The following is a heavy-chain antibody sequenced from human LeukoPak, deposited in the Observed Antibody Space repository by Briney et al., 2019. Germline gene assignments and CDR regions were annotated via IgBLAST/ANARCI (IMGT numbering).Heavy chain of an antibody. J-gene: IGHJ5*02. CDR2: INPNSGGT. CDR3: ARVRGAHGVFDP. CDR1: GYTFTGYY. V-gene: IGHV1-2*02. D-gene: IGHD3-10*01. Sequence: ASVKVSCKASGYTFTGYYMHWVRQAPGQGLEWMGWINPNSGGTNYAQKFQGRVTMTRDTSISTAYMELRSLRSDDTAVYYCARVRGAHGVFDPWGQGTLVTVSS.